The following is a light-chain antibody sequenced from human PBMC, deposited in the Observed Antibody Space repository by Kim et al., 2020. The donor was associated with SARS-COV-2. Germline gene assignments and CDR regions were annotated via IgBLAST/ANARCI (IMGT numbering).Light chain of an antibody. J-gene: IGLJ2*01. CDR3: AAWDDSLNGVI. CDR1: TSNIGANT. CDR2: NDI. Sequence: QSVLTQPPSASGTPGQRVTISCSGSTSNIGANTVNWYQQFPGTAPKLLMYNDIQRPSGVPDRFSGSKSGTSASLAISGLQTEDEADYYCAAWDDSLNGVIFGGGTKLTVL. V-gene: IGLV1-44*01.